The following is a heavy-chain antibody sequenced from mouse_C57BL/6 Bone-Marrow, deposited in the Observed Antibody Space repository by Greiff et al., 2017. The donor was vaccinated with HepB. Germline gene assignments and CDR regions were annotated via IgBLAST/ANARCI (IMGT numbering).Heavy chain of an antibody. V-gene: IGHV1-64*01. Sequence: QVQLQQPGAELVKPGASVKLSCKASGYTFTSYWMHWVKQRPGQGLEWIGMIHPNSGSTNYNEKFKSKATLTVDKSSSTAYMQLSSLTSEDSAVYYCARGLFSSWYFDVWGTGTTVTVAS. D-gene: IGHD3-1*01. CDR2: IHPNSGST. CDR1: GYTFTSYW. J-gene: IGHJ1*03. CDR3: ARGLFSSWYFDV.